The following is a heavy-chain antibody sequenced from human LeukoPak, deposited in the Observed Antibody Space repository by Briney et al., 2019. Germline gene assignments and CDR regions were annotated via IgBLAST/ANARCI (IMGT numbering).Heavy chain of an antibody. CDR1: GFTFSSYA. J-gene: IGHJ4*02. V-gene: IGHV3-23*01. Sequence: PGGSLRLSCAASGFTFSSYAMSWVRQAPGKGLEWVSAISSSGGSTYYADSVKGRFTISRDNSKNTLYLQMNSLRGEDTAVYYCANAGGDGYNPVWYFDYWGQGNVVTVSS. D-gene: IGHD5-24*01. CDR3: ANAGGDGYNPVWYFDY. CDR2: ISSSGGST.